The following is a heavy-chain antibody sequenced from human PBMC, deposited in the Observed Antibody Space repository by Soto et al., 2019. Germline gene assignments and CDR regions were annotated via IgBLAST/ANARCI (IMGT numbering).Heavy chain of an antibody. J-gene: IGHJ5*01. CDR2: LSAYSGNT. D-gene: IGHD3-22*01. CDR1: GYTFTSYG. V-gene: IGHV1-18*04. Sequence: QVQLVQSGAEVKKPGASVKVSCKASGYTFTSYGISSVRQAPGQGLEWMGWLSAYSGNTKYAQKLQGRVTMTTDTSTSTAYIELRSLRSDDTAVYYCAIVGNYYDGIWFDPWGQGTLVTVSS. CDR3: AIVGNYYDGIWFDP.